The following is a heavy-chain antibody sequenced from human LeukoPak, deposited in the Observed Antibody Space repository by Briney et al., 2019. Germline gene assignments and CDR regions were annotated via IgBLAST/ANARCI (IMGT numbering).Heavy chain of an antibody. J-gene: IGHJ5*02. CDR2: IYHSGST. CDR1: GGSTSSGGYS. Sequence: SETLSLTCAVSGGSTSSGGYSWSWIRQPPGKGLEWIGYIYHSGSTYYNPSLKSRVTISVDRSKNQFSLKLSSVTAADTAVYYCARVRAGNYRPSWFDPWGQGTLVTVSS. V-gene: IGHV4-30-2*01. D-gene: IGHD4-11*01. CDR3: ARVRAGNYRPSWFDP.